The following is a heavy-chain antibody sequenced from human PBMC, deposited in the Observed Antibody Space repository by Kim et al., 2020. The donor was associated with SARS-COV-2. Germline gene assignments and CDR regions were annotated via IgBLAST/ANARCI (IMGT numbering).Heavy chain of an antibody. Sequence: GGSLRLSCAASGINFSYYYMSWIRQAPGKGLEWVSYISSSGSYTKYADSLKGRFTISRDNAENSLYLEMNSLRPEDTAVYDCVRVAVGASSWYYFDSCG. V-gene: IGHV3-11*05. J-gene: IGHJ4*01. CDR3: VRVAVGASSWYYFDS. D-gene: IGHD6-13*01. CDR2: ISSSGSYT. CDR1: GINFSYYY.